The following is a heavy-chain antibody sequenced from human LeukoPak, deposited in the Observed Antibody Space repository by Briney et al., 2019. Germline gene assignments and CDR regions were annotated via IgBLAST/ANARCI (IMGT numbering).Heavy chain of an antibody. Sequence: GGSLRLSCAASGFTFSSYAMSWVRQAPGRGLEWVSAISGRDGRTYYTDSVKGRFTISRDNSRDTLYLQMNSLRAEDTAVYYCSTSPSFGSSWYQFNYWGQGTLVTVSS. CDR3: STSPSFGSSWYQFNY. J-gene: IGHJ4*02. D-gene: IGHD6-13*01. CDR1: GFTFSSYA. V-gene: IGHV3-23*01. CDR2: ISGRDGRT.